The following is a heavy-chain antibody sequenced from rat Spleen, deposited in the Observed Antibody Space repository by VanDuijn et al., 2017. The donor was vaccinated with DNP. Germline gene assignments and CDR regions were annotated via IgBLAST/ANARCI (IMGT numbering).Heavy chain of an antibody. V-gene: IGHV3-1*01. J-gene: IGHJ2*01. Sequence: EVRLQESGPGLVRPSLSLSLTCSVTGYSITTNYWGWIRKFPGNTMEWIGHIHFSGSTNYNPSLKSRVSITRDTSKNQFFLQVTSVRNEDTATYYCAIQLGVFDYWGQGIMVIVSS. CDR1: GYSITTNY. D-gene: IGHD5-1*01. CDR3: AIQLGVFDY. CDR2: IHFSGST.